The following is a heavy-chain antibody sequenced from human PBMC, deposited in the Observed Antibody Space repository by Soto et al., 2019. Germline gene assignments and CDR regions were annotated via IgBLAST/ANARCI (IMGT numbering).Heavy chain of an antibody. J-gene: IGHJ5*02. Sequence: QEQLVQSGAEVKKPGSSVKVSCRASGGTFSNYAISWVRQAPGRGLEWVGGIIPIFGTVVYAQNLQGRVTIIADNSPWPASLEFSSCRSDDTAVSYYAKFDPLGEVLGFEPWGQGTVVTVSA. CDR1: GGTFSNYA. CDR2: IIPIFGTV. V-gene: IGHV1-69*06. D-gene: IGHD3-16*01. CDR3: AKFDPLGEVLGFEP.